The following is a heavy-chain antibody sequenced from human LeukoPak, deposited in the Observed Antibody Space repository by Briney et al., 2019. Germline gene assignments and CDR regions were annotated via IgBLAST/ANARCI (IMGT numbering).Heavy chain of an antibody. J-gene: IGHJ4*02. Sequence: GESLQISCKGSGYSFTSYWIGWVRQLPGKGLEWMGIIYPGDSDTRYSPSFQGQVTISADKSISTAYLQWSSLKASDTAMYYCARSDSSSYSTYFDYWGQGTLVTVSS. CDR3: ARSDSSSYSTYFDY. CDR1: GYSFTSYW. CDR2: IYPGDSDT. D-gene: IGHD6-13*01. V-gene: IGHV5-51*01.